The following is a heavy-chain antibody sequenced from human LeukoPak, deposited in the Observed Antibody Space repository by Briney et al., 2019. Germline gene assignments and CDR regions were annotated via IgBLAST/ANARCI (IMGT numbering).Heavy chain of an antibody. CDR1: GGSISSYY. CDR3: ARDRGSVTGTLSWFDP. D-gene: IGHD1-7*01. J-gene: IGHJ5*02. V-gene: IGHV4-59*01. Sequence: PSETLSLTCTVSGGSISSYYWSWIRQPPGKGLEWIGYIYYSGSTNYNPSPKSRVTISVDTSKNQFSLKLSSVTAADTAVYYCARDRGSVTGTLSWFDPWGQGTLVTVSS. CDR2: IYYSGST.